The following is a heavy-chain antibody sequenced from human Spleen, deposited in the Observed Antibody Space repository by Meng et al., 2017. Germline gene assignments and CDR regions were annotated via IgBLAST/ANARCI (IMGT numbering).Heavy chain of an antibody. V-gene: IGHV7-4-1*02. Sequence: ASVKVPCKASGYTFTGYAMNWVRQAPGQGLEWMGWINTNTGNPTYAQGFTGRFVFSLDTSVSTEYLQTSSLKAEDTAEYYCARGRLTGTLYYWGQGILVTVSS. J-gene: IGHJ4*02. CDR2: INTNTGNP. D-gene: IGHD1-20*01. CDR3: ARGRLTGTLYY. CDR1: GYTFTGYA.